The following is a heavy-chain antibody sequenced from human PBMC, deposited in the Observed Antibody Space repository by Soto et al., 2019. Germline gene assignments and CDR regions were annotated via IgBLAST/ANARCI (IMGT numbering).Heavy chain of an antibody. J-gene: IGHJ4*02. Sequence: EVQLVESGGGLVQPGGSLRLSCAASGFTFSSYSMNWVRQAPGKGLEWVSYISSSSSTIYYADSVKGRFTISRDNAKNSLYLQRNSLRDEDTAVYYCARDGGASIAAPPYFDYWGQGNLVTVSS. D-gene: IGHD6-6*01. CDR2: ISSSSSTI. CDR3: ARDGGASIAAPPYFDY. CDR1: GFTFSSYS. V-gene: IGHV3-48*02.